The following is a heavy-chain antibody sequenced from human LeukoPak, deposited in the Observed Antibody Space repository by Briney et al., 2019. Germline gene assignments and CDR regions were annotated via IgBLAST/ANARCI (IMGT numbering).Heavy chain of an antibody. Sequence: SVKVSCKASGGTFSSYAISWVRQAPGQGLEWMGGIIPIFGTANYAQKFQGRVTITADKSTSTAYMELSSLRSEDTAVYFCARHDSYSSSFPYNWFDPWGQGTLVTVSS. CDR2: IIPIFGTA. CDR1: GGTFSSYA. V-gene: IGHV1-69*06. D-gene: IGHD6-13*01. CDR3: ARHDSYSSSFPYNWFDP. J-gene: IGHJ5*02.